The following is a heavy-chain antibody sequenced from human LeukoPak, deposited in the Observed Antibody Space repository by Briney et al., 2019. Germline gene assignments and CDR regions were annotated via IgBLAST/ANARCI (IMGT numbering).Heavy chain of an antibody. J-gene: IGHJ4*02. V-gene: IGHV1-69*05. CDR2: IIPIFGTA. Sequence: EASVKVSCKASGGTFSSYAINWVRQAPGQGLEWMGGIIPIFGTANYAQKFHGRVTITTDESTSTAYMELSSLRSEDTAVYYCARVFARGGEISGSYYYYWGQGTLVTVSS. D-gene: IGHD1-26*01. CDR3: ARVFARGGEISGSYYYY. CDR1: GGTFSSYA.